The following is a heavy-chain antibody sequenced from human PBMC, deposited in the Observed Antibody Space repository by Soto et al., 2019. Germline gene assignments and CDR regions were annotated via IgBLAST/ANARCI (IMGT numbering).Heavy chain of an antibody. CDR2: ISGSGGST. J-gene: IGHJ6*02. Sequence: PGGSLRLSCAASGFTFSSYAMSWVRQAPGKGLEWVSAISGSGGSTYYADSVKGRFTISRDNSKNTLYLQMNSLRAEDTAVYYCAKVMVGATYYYYYGMDVWGQGTTVTVYS. CDR3: AKVMVGATYYYYYGMDV. V-gene: IGHV3-23*01. D-gene: IGHD1-26*01. CDR1: GFTFSSYA.